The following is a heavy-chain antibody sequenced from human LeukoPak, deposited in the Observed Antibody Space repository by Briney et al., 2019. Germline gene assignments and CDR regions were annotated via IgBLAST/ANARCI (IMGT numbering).Heavy chain of an antibody. J-gene: IGHJ4*01. CDR1: GFAFGSEA. CDR2: ISPAGGTT. Sequence: GGSLRLSCAVSGFAFGSEAMSWVRQSPARGLEWVASISPAGGTTYYADYVKGRFTISRDNSKNTLFLQMNSLRVEDTAMYYCAKGDWKWELPGMLFDYWGHGTLVTVSS. V-gene: IGHV3-23*01. D-gene: IGHD1-26*01. CDR3: AKGDWKWELPGMLFDY.